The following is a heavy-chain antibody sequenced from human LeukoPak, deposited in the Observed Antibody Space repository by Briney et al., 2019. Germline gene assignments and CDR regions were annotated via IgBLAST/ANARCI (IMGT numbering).Heavy chain of an antibody. CDR1: GFTFSNYD. Sequence: GGSLRLSCAASGFTFSNYDMHWVRQGTGKGLEWVSGIGIAGDTYYSGSVKGRFTMSRDNARNSLYLQMNSLRAEDTAVYYCARRGKYSSGWYWDYWGQGTLVTVSS. CDR2: IGIAGDT. CDR3: ARRGKYSSGWYWDY. V-gene: IGHV3-13*01. D-gene: IGHD6-19*01. J-gene: IGHJ4*02.